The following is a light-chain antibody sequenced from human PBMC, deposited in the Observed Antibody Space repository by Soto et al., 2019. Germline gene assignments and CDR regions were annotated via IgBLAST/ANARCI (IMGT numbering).Light chain of an antibody. Sequence: EIVLTQSPGTLSLSPGERATLSCRASQSVSSSYLAWYQRKPGQAPRLLIYGASSRATGIPDRFSGSGSGTDFTLSISRLEPEDFAVYYCQQYGISPVTFGQGTKVEIK. J-gene: IGKJ1*01. CDR3: QQYGISPVT. CDR1: QSVSSSY. V-gene: IGKV3-20*01. CDR2: GAS.